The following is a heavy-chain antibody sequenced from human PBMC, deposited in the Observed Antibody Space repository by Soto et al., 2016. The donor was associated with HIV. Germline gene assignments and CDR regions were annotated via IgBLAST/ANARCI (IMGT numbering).Heavy chain of an antibody. V-gene: IGHV3-21*01. D-gene: IGHD6-19*01. J-gene: IGHJ5*02. CDR1: GFTSSSYS. CDR3: ARDWYSSGWYEDLGGKDWFDP. Sequence: EVQLVESGGGLVKPGGSLRLSCAASGFTSSSYSMNWVRQAPGKGLEWVSSISSSSSYIYYADSVKGRFTISRDNAKNSLYLQMNSLRAEDTAVYYCARDWYSSGWYEDLGGKDWFDPWGQGTLVTVSS. CDR2: ISSSSSYI.